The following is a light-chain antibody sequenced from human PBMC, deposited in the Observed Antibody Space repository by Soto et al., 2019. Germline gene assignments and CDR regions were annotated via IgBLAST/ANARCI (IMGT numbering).Light chain of an antibody. CDR2: DGS. J-gene: IGLJ1*01. V-gene: IGLV2-14*01. CDR3: GSYASSSPLSV. Sequence: LTQPASVSGSREQAVSSCCTVTSRDFGGYNYVSWYHQHPGKAPKLMIYDGSNRPSGVSNRLSGSQSGNTASLTISGLQAEDEADYDCGSYASSSPLSVFGSGTKVTVL. CDR1: SRDFGGYNY.